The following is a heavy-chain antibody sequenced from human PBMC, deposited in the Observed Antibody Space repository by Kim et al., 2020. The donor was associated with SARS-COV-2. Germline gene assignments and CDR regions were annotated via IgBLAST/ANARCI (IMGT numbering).Heavy chain of an antibody. D-gene: IGHD5-12*01. CDR3: ARAFGGYNYSPPDY. V-gene: IGHV3-33*01. CDR2: VWYYGSS. J-gene: IGHJ4*02. Sequence: GGSLRLSCLASGFKFSAYGMHWVRQAPGKGLEWVAIVWYYGSSYYADSVKGRFTISRDNSKNTLSLQMSSLRGDDTAVYFCARAFGGYNYSPPDYWGQGIPVTVSS. CDR1: GFKFSAYG.